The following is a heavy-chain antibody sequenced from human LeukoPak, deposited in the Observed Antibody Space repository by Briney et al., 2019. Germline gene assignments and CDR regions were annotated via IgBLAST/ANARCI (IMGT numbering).Heavy chain of an antibody. CDR1: GFTFSSYA. CDR3: ARDFEWFGELLSSSFDP. J-gene: IGHJ5*02. CDR2: ISYDGSNK. V-gene: IGHV3-30-3*01. D-gene: IGHD3-10*01. Sequence: PGGSLRLSCAASGFTFSSYAMHWVRQAPGKGLEWVAVISYDGSNKYYADSVKGRFTISRDNSKNTLYLQMNSLRAEDTAVYYCARDFEWFGELLSSSFDPWGQGTLVTVSS.